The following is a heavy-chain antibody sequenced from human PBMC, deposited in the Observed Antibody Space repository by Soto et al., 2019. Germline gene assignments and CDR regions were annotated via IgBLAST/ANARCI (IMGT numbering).Heavy chain of an antibody. CDR1: GGSFSGYY. Sequence: SETLSLTCAVYGGSFSGYYWSWIRQPPGKGLEWIGEINHSGSTNYNPSLKSRVTISVDTSKNQFSLKLSSVTAADTAVYYCARYSSSWTGYYGMDVWGQGTTVTVSS. CDR3: ARYSSSWTGYYGMDV. V-gene: IGHV4-34*01. J-gene: IGHJ6*02. CDR2: INHSGST. D-gene: IGHD6-13*01.